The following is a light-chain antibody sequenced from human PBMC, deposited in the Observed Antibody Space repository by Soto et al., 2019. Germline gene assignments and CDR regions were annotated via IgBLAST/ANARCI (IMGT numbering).Light chain of an antibody. CDR1: SSDVGGYNH. CDR2: EVS. V-gene: IGLV2-14*01. J-gene: IGLJ1*01. Sequence: QSVLAQPASVSGSPGQWITIPCTGTSSDVGGYNHVSWYQLHPGKAPKLIIYEVSNRPSGVSNRFSGSKSGNTASLTISGLQAEDEADYYCSSYASTTAYLFGTGTKVTV. CDR3: SSYASTTAYL.